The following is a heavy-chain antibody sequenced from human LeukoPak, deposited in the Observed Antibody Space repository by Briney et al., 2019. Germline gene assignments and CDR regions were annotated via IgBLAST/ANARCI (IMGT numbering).Heavy chain of an antibody. CDR2: IRNDGTIK. CDR3: AKGGVPTAIARFDY. Sequence: GGSLRLSCAASGFTFSTYGMHWVRQAPGKGLEWVAFIRNDGTIKYYADSVKGRFTISRDNSKSTLYLQMNSLRSEDTAVYYCAKGGVPTAIARFDYWGQGTLVTVSS. D-gene: IGHD2-2*02. J-gene: IGHJ4*02. V-gene: IGHV3-30*02. CDR1: GFTFSTYG.